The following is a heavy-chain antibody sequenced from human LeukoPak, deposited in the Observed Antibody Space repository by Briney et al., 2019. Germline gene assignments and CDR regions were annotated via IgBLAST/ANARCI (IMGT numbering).Heavy chain of an antibody. Sequence: ASVKVSCKASGYTFTNYYMHWVRQTPGQGLEWMAIMNPGGGSTTYAQKLQGRATMTRDTSADTSTTTVYMELNSLRSEDTAVYYCAKGDIVVVPAANDYWGQGTLVTVSS. CDR2: MNPGGGST. CDR3: AKGDIVVVPAANDY. J-gene: IGHJ4*02. D-gene: IGHD2-2*01. CDR1: GYTFTNYY. V-gene: IGHV1-46*01.